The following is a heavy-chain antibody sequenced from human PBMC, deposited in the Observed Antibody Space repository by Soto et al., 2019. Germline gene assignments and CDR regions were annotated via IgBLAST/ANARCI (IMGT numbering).Heavy chain of an antibody. CDR2: IYYSGST. CDR1: GGSISSYY. CDR3: ARTHILEWLGPYYFDY. D-gene: IGHD3-3*01. J-gene: IGHJ4*02. V-gene: IGHV4-59*01. Sequence: PSETLSLTCSVSGGSISSYYWSWIRQPPGKGLEWIGYIYYSGSTNYNPSLKSRVTISVDTSKNQFSLKLSSVTAADTAVYYCARTHILEWLGPYYFDYWGQGTLVTVSS.